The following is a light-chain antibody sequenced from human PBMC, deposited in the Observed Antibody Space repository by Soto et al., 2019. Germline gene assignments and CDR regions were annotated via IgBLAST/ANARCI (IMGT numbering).Light chain of an antibody. V-gene: IGKV1-39*01. CDR2: AAS. Sequence: DFQMPQSPSSLSASVGDIVTITCRASQSISSYLNWYQQKPGKAPKLLIYAASSLQSGVPSRFSGSGSGTDFTLTISSLQTEDFATYYCQQSYSTPHTFGGGTTVEIK. CDR1: QSISSY. CDR3: QQSYSTPHT. J-gene: IGKJ4*01.